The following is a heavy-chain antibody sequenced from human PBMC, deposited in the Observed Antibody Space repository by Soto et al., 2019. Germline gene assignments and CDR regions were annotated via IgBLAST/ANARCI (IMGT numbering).Heavy chain of an antibody. V-gene: IGHV1-18*01. CDR3: ARGPQYSSSWYNWCDP. CDR2: ISAYNGNT. Sequence: ASVKVSCKASGYTFTSYGISWVRQAPGQGLEWMGWISAYNGNTNYAQKLQGRVTMTTDTSTSTAYMELRSLRSDDTAVYYCARGPQYSSSWYNWCDPWGQGTLVNVSS. CDR1: GYTFTSYG. J-gene: IGHJ5*02. D-gene: IGHD6-13*01.